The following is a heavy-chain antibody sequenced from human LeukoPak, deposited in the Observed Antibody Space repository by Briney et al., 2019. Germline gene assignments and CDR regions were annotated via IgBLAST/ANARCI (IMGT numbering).Heavy chain of an antibody. D-gene: IGHD1-14*01. Sequence: ASVKVSCKASGYTFTGYYMHWVRQAPGQGLEWMGWINPNSGGTNYAQKFQGRVTMTRDTSISTAYMELSRLRSDDTAVYYCAREIEGTAGYYFDYWGQGTLVTVSS. CDR3: AREIEGTAGYYFDY. CDR1: GYTFTGYY. J-gene: IGHJ4*02. CDR2: INPNSGGT. V-gene: IGHV1-2*02.